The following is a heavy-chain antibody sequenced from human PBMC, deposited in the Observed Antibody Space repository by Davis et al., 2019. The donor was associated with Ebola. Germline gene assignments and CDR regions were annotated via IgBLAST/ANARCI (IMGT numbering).Heavy chain of an antibody. V-gene: IGHV4-34*01. CDR1: GGSFSGYY. CDR2: INHSGST. Sequence: MPSETLSLTCAVYGGSFSGYYWSWIRKPPGKGLEWIGEINHSGSTNYNPSLKSRVTISVDTSKNQFSLKLSSVTAADTAVYYCARTVLQGWFDPWGQGTLVTVSS. CDR3: ARTVLQGWFDP. D-gene: IGHD2/OR15-2a*01. J-gene: IGHJ5*02.